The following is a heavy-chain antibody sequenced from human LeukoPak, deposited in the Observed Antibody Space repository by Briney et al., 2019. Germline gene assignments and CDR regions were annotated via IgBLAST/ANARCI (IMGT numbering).Heavy chain of an antibody. CDR2: VSYSSSTI. J-gene: IGHJ4*02. V-gene: IGHV3-48*02. CDR3: PRDAHIVRGVNPLDY. CDR1: GFTFSSYS. D-gene: IGHD3-10*01. Sequence: GGSLRLSCAASGFTFSSYSMNWVRQAPGKGLEWISYVSYSSSTIYYADSVKGRFTISRDNAKNSLYLQMNSLRDEDTAVYYCPRDAHIVRGVNPLDYWGQGTLVTVSS.